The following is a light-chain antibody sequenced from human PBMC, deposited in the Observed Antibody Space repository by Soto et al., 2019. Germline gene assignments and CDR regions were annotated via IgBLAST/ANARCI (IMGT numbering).Light chain of an antibody. Sequence: QSALTQPASVSGSPGQSITISCTGTSSAVGDYNYVSWYQQHPGKAPKLMIYEVNNRPSGVSNRFSGSKSGNTASLTISGLQAEDEADYYCISSTSTGTRVFGGGTKVTVL. CDR2: EVN. J-gene: IGLJ3*02. V-gene: IGLV2-14*01. CDR1: SSAVGDYNY. CDR3: ISSTSTGTRV.